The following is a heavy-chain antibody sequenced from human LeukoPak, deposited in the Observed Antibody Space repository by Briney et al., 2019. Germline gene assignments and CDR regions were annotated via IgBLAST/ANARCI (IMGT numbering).Heavy chain of an antibody. CDR1: GFTLSGHW. CDR3: ARERSGWYERWLDY. Sequence: GGSLRVSCVASGFTLSGHWMTWVRQAPRKGPEWVANIKEDGGEKNYVGSVKGRFTISRDNAKNSLYLQMNSLRVEDTAVYYCARERSGWYERWLDYWGQGTLVTVSS. V-gene: IGHV3-7*01. D-gene: IGHD6-19*01. CDR2: IKEDGGEK. J-gene: IGHJ4*02.